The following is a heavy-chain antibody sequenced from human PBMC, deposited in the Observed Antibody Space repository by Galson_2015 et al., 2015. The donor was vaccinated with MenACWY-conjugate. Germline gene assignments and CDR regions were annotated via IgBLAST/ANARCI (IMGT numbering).Heavy chain of an antibody. Sequence: SLRLSCAASGFTFSSYWMHWVRQAPGKGLVWVSRINSDGSSTSYADSVKGRFTISRDDAKNTLYLQMNSLRAEDTAVYYCARVPSKRLVIGPPYGMDVWGQGTTVTVSS. CDR1: GFTFSSYW. J-gene: IGHJ6*02. D-gene: IGHD3-22*01. CDR3: ARVPSKRLVIGPPYGMDV. V-gene: IGHV3-74*01. CDR2: INSDGSST.